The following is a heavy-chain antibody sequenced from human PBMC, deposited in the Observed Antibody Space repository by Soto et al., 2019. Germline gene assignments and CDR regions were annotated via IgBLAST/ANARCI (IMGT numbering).Heavy chain of an antibody. D-gene: IGHD5-18*01. CDR1: GFTFSSYA. Sequence: PGGSLRLSCAASGFTFSSYAMHWVRQAPGKGLEWVAVISYDGSNKYYADSVKGRFTISRDNSKNTLYLQMNSLRAEDTAVYYCARGANTAMADAFDIWGQGTMVTVSS. J-gene: IGHJ3*02. CDR2: ISYDGSNK. CDR3: ARGANTAMADAFDI. V-gene: IGHV3-30-3*01.